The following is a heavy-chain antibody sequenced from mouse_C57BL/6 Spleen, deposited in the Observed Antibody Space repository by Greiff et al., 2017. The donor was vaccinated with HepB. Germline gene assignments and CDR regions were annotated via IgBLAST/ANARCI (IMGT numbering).Heavy chain of an antibody. V-gene: IGHV5-4*01. D-gene: IGHD1-1*01. CDR2: ISDGGSYT. CDR1: GFTFSSYA. J-gene: IGHJ1*03. Sequence: EVQGVESGGGLVKPGGSLKLSCAASGFTFSSYAMSWVRQTPEKRLEWVATISDGGSYTYYPDNVKGRFTISRDNAKNNLYLQMSHLKSEDTAMYYCARPPLYYGSSHWYFDVWGTGTTVTVSS. CDR3: ARPPLYYGSSHWYFDV.